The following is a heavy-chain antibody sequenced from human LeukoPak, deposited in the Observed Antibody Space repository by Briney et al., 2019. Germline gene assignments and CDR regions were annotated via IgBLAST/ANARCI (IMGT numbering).Heavy chain of an antibody. V-gene: IGHV4-61*09. D-gene: IGHD2-2*02. J-gene: IGHJ4*02. CDR1: VGSINSGSYY. CDR3: ARCTSTSCYNFDY. CDR2: IYTTGST. Sequence: PSETLSLTCTVSVGSINSGSYYWNWIPQAAGKGLEWIGHIYTTGSTNYSPSLRSRVTISLDTSKNQFSLKLNSVTAADTAVYYCARCTSTSCYNFDYWGQGTLVTASS.